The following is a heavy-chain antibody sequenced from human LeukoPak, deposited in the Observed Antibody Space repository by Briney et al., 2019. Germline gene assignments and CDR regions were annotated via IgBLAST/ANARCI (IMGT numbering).Heavy chain of an antibody. D-gene: IGHD6-13*01. CDR1: GGTFSSYT. CDR3: ARAGLSIVAAGTDFDY. J-gene: IGHJ4*02. CDR2: IIPILGIA. V-gene: IGHV1-69*02. Sequence: SVKVSCKASGGTFSSYTISWVRQAPGQGLEWMGRIIPILGIANYAQKFQGRVTITADKSTSTAYMELSSLRSEDTAVYYCARAGLSIVAAGTDFDYWGQGTLVTVSS.